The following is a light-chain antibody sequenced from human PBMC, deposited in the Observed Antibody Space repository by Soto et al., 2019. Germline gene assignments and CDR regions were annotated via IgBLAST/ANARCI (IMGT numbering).Light chain of an antibody. Sequence: QITQPPATLSASVGDRVTITCRASQSISSWLAWYQQKPGRAPNLLIYDASSLESGVPSRFRGSGSATEFTLTFSSLQPDDFATYDCQQYNNYWTFGQGTKVEIK. V-gene: IGKV1-5*01. CDR3: QQYNNYWT. CDR1: QSISSW. J-gene: IGKJ1*01. CDR2: DAS.